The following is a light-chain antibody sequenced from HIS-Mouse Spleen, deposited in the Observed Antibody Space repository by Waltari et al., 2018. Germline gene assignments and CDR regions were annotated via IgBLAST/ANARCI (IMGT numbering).Light chain of an antibody. CDR3: YSTDSSGNHRV. Sequence: SYELTQPPSVSVPPGQTALITYSGVALPHNHSYLYQQKSGQAPVLVIYEDSKRPSGIPERFSGSSSGTMATLTISGAQVEDEADYYCYSTDSSGNHRVFGGGTKLTVL. CDR2: EDS. J-gene: IGLJ2*01. CDR1: ALPHNH. V-gene: IGLV3-10*01.